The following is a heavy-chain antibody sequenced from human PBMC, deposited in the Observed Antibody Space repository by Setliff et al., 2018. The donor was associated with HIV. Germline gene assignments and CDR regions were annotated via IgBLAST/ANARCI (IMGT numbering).Heavy chain of an antibody. CDR2: IVVGSGNT. V-gene: IGHV1-58*02. CDR3: AADLVGSYNFWGGYYQGPDAFDI. D-gene: IGHD3-3*01. CDR1: GYTFTSYT. Sequence: SVKVSCKASGYTFTSYTMNWVRQARGQRPEWIGWIVVGSGNTNYAQKFQGRVTITRDMSTSTAYMELSSLRSEDTAIYYCAADLVGSYNFWGGYYQGPDAFDIWGQGTMVTVSS. J-gene: IGHJ3*02.